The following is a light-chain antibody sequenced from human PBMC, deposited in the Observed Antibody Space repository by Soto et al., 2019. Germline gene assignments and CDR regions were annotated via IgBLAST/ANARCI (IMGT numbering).Light chain of an antibody. CDR2: DVS. J-gene: IGLJ2*01. V-gene: IGLV2-14*01. Sequence: QPALTQPASVCGSPGQSITISCTGTSSDVGGYNYVSWYQQHPGKAPKLMIYDVSNRPSGVSNRFSGSKSGNTASLTISGLQAEDEADYYCCSYTSSSTLVFGGGTKLTVL. CDR3: CSYTSSSTLV. CDR1: SSDVGGYNY.